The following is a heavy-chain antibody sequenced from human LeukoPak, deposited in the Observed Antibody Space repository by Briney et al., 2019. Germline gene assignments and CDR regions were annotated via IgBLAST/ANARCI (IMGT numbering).Heavy chain of an antibody. CDR1: GFTFSDAW. D-gene: IGHD6-19*01. Sequence: GSLRLSCAASGFTFSDAWMSWVRQPPGKGLEWIGEINHSGSTNYNPSLKSRVTISVDTSKNQFSLKLSSVTAADTAVYYCARAKWAVAGTWSRRGGYFDYWGQGTLVTVSS. V-gene: IGHV4-34*01. CDR3: ARAKWAVAGTWSRRGGYFDY. CDR2: INHSGST. J-gene: IGHJ4*02.